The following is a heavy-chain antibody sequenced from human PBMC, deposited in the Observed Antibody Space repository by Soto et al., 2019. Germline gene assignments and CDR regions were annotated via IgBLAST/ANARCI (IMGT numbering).Heavy chain of an antibody. CDR2: INPSGGST. CDR1: GYTFTSYY. D-gene: IGHD3-22*01. V-gene: IGHV1-46*01. Sequence: GASVKVSCKASGYTFTSYYIHWVRQAPGQGLEWMGIINPSGGSTSYAQKFQGRVTMTRDTSTSTVYMELSSLRSEDTAVYYCARDQGDYYDSSGYLGPFDAFDIWGQGTMVTVSS. J-gene: IGHJ3*02. CDR3: ARDQGDYYDSSGYLGPFDAFDI.